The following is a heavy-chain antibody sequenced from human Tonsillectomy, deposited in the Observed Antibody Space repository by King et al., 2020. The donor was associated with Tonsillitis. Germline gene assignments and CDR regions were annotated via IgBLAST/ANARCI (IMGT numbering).Heavy chain of an antibody. CDR2: IFSNDEK. V-gene: IGHV2-26*01. CDR1: GFSLSNARMG. D-gene: IGHD2-2*01. J-gene: IGHJ4*02. Sequence: TLKESGPVLVKPTETLTLTCTVSGFSLSNARMGVSWIRQPPGKALEWLAHIFSNDEKSYSTSLKSSLTISKDTSKSQVVLTMTNMDPVDTATYYCARIAVGCSSTSCSYYFDYWGQGTLVTVSS. CDR3: ARIAVGCSSTSCSYYFDY.